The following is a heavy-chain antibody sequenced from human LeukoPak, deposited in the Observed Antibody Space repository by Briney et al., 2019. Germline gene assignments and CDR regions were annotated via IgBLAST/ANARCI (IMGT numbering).Heavy chain of an antibody. CDR1: GGSFSDYY. J-gene: IGHJ4*02. CDR3: ARDRASSGWYSPSDV. D-gene: IGHD6-19*01. Sequence: SETLSLTCEVYGGSFSDYYWSWIRQPPGKGLEWIGYIYYSGSTNYNPSLKSRVTISVDTSKNQFSLKLSSVTAADTAVYYCARDRASSGWYSPSDVWGQGTLVTVSS. V-gene: IGHV4-59*01. CDR2: IYYSGST.